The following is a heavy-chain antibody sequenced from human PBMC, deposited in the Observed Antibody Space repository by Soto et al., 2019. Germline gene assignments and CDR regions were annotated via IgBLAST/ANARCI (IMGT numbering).Heavy chain of an antibody. D-gene: IGHD1-26*01. J-gene: IGHJ4*02. Sequence: GASVKVSCKASGYTFTSYAMHWVRQAPGQRLEWMGWINAGNGNTKYSQKFQGRVTITRDTSASTAYMELSSLRSEDTAVYYCARDRAVGATQAFDYWGQGTLVTVSS. V-gene: IGHV1-3*01. CDR1: GYTFTSYA. CDR3: ARDRAVGATQAFDY. CDR2: INAGNGNT.